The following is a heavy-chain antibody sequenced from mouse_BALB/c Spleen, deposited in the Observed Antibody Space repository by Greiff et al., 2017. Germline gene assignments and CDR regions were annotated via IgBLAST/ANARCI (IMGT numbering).Heavy chain of an antibody. CDR3: AKKNYRYPYAMDY. CDR2: IWRGGST. J-gene: IGHJ4*01. V-gene: IGHV2-5-1*01. D-gene: IGHD2-14*01. CDR1: GFSLTSYG. Sequence: QVQLQQSGPSLVQPSQSLSITCTVSGFSLTSYGVHWVRQSPGKGLEWLGVIWRGGSTDYNAAFMSRLSITKDNSKSQVFFKMNSLQADDTAIYYCAKKNYRYPYAMDYWGQGTSVTVSS.